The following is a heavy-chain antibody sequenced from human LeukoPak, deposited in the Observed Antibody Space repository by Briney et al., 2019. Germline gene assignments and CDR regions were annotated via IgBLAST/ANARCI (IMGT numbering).Heavy chain of an antibody. D-gene: IGHD2-15*01. CDR2: ITVSGGRT. Sequence: GGSLRLSCAASGLILSSYVMSWVRQAPGKGLEWVSTITVSGGRTYYADSVKGRFTISRDNSKNTLYLQMNSLRAEDTAVYYCAKGFVVVVSSTQSSWFDPWGQGTLVTVSS. CDR3: AKGFVVVVSSTQSSWFDP. CDR1: GLILSSYV. V-gene: IGHV3-23*01. J-gene: IGHJ5*02.